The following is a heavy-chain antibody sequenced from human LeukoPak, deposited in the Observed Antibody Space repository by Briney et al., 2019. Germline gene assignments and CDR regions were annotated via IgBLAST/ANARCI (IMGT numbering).Heavy chain of an antibody. V-gene: IGHV3-20*04. J-gene: IGHJ6*02. Sequence: GGSLRLSCAASGFTFDDYGMSWVRQAPGKGLEWVSGINWNGGSTGYADSVKGRFTISRDNSKNTLYLQMNSLRAEDTAVYYCAKCPITMMPGYYYYGMDVWGQGTTVTVSS. CDR1: GFTFDDYG. CDR3: AKCPITMMPGYYYYGMDV. D-gene: IGHD3-22*01. CDR2: INWNGGST.